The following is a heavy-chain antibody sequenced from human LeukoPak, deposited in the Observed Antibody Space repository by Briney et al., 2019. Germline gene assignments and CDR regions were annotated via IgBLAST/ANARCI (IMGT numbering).Heavy chain of an antibody. J-gene: IGHJ3*01. CDR3: ATFRFLGT. D-gene: IGHD3-3*01. V-gene: IGHV3-7*03. CDR2: IKPGGNEK. Sequence: PGGSLRLSCAASGFTFSSYWMTWVRQGPGKGLEWVANIKPGGNEKYYVDSVKGRFTISRDNVKNSLYLQMNSLRAEDTALYYCATFRFLGTWGQGTMVTVSP. CDR1: GFTFSSYW.